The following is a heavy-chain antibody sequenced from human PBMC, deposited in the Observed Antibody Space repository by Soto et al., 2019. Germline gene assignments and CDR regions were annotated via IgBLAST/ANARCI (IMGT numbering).Heavy chain of an antibody. CDR1: GFTFSNYA. V-gene: IGHV3-23*01. CDR2: ISGSGGST. J-gene: IGHJ4*02. D-gene: IGHD3-3*01. CDR3: AKDSDYEFWSAADY. Sequence: GGSLRLSCAASGFTFSNYAMSWIRQAPGKGLEWVSAISGSGGSTYYADSVKGRFTISRDNSENTLYVQMNSLRAEDTAVYYCAKDSDYEFWSAADYWGQGTLVTVSS.